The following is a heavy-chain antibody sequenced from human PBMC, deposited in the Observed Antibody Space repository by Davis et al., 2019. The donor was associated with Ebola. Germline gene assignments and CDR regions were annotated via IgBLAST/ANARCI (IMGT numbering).Heavy chain of an antibody. CDR2: ISHDGHSK. CDR1: GFSFSSYV. D-gene: IGHD6-13*01. CDR3: AKDQAAAGTVNWFDP. Sequence: GESLKISCAASGFSFSSYVMHWVRQAPGKGLEWVALISHDGHSKYYADSVKGRFTISRDNSKNTLYLQMNSLRAEDTAVYYCAKDQAAAGTVNWFDPWGQGTLVTVSS. J-gene: IGHJ5*02. V-gene: IGHV3-30*18.